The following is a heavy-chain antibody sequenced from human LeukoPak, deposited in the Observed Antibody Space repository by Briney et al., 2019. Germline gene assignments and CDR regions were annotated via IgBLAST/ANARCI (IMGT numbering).Heavy chain of an antibody. CDR2: ISAYNGNT. CDR3: ARDPYCSSTSCYGWFDP. D-gene: IGHD2-2*01. V-gene: IGHV1-18*01. CDR1: GYTFTSYG. Sequence: ASVKVSCKASGYTFTSYGISWVRQARGQGLEWMGWISAYNGNTNYAQKLQGRVTMTTDTSTSTAHMELRSLRSGDTAVYYCARDPYCSSTSCYGWFDPWGQGALVTVSS. J-gene: IGHJ5*02.